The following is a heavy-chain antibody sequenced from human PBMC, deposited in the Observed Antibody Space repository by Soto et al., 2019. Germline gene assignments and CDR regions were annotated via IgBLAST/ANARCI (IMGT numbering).Heavy chain of an antibody. J-gene: IGHJ3*02. CDR2: MNPNSGNT. CDR1: GYTFTSYD. V-gene: IGHV1-8*01. D-gene: IGHD6-19*01. CDR3: ARVSSGWMGSDAFDI. Sequence: QVQLVQSGAEVKKPGASVKVSCKASGYTFTSYDINWVRQATGQGLEWMGWMNPNSGNTGYAQKFQGRVTMTRNTSISTAYMEMSSLRSEVKVVYYCARVSSGWMGSDAFDIWGQGTMVSVSS.